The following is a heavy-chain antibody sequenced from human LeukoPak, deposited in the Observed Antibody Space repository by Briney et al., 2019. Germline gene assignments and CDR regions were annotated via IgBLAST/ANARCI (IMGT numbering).Heavy chain of an antibody. CDR3: ARAAPAATAGVDY. V-gene: IGHV3-21*01. J-gene: IGHJ4*02. Sequence: GGSLRLSCAASGFTFSSYSMNWVRQAPGKGLEWVSSISSSSSYIYYADSVKGRFTISRDNAKNSLYLQMNSLRAEDTAVYYCARAAPAATAGVDYWGQGTLVTASS. CDR1: GFTFSSYS. D-gene: IGHD2-2*01. CDR2: ISSSSSYI.